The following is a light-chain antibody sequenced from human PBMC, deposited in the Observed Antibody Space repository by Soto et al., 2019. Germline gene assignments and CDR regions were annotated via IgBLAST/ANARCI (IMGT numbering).Light chain of an antibody. J-gene: IGLJ7*01. V-gene: IGLV1-40*01. Sequence: QSVLTQPPSVSGAPGQRVTISCTGNSSNIGAGYDVHWYQQLPGKAPKLLIFGNSHRPSGVPDRFFGSKSGTSASLAITGLQAEDEADYYCQSYDSRLRASVFGGGTQLTVL. CDR1: SSNIGAGYD. CDR2: GNS. CDR3: QSYDSRLRASV.